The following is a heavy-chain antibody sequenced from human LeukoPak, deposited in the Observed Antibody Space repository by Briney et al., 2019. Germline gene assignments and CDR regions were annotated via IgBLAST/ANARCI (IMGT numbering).Heavy chain of an antibody. CDR3: AREKTAMVTNYYYGMDV. Sequence: GGSLRLSCAASGVASGMTWVRLAPGKGLVWVSRINSDGSSTSYADSVKGRFTISRDNAKNTLYLQMNSLRAEDTAVYYCAREKTAMVTNYYYGMDVWGQGTTVTVSS. CDR2: INSDGSST. D-gene: IGHD5-18*01. J-gene: IGHJ6*02. CDR1: GVASG. V-gene: IGHV3-74*01.